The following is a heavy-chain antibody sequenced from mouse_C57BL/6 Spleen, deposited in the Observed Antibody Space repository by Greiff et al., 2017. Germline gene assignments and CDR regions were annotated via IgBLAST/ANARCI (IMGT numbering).Heavy chain of an antibody. CDR3: ARATTVVDNY. D-gene: IGHD1-1*01. V-gene: IGHV1-26*01. J-gene: IGHJ2*01. Sequence: EVKLQQSGPELVKPGASVKISCKASGYTFTDYYMNWVKQSHGKSLEWIGDINPNNGGTSYNQKFKGKATLTVDKSSSTAYMELRSLTSEDSAVYYCARATTVVDNYWGQGTTLTVSS. CDR2: INPNNGGT. CDR1: GYTFTDYY.